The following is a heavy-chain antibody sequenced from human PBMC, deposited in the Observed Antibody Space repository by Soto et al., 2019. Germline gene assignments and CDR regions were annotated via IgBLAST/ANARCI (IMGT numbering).Heavy chain of an antibody. Sequence: VKVSCKASGGTFSSYAISWVRQAPGQGLEWMAGIIPIFGTANYAQKVQGRVTITADESTSTAYMELSSLRSEGRGVYYCAILTTYYDSSGYFPEAYYYGMDVWGQGTTVTVSS. V-gene: IGHV1-69*13. J-gene: IGHJ6*02. CDR2: IIPIFGTA. D-gene: IGHD3-22*01. CDR1: GGTFSSYA. CDR3: AILTTYYDSSGYFPEAYYYGMDV.